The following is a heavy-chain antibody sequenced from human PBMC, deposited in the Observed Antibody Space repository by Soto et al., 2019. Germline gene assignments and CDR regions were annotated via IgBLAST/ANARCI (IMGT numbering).Heavy chain of an antibody. CDR2: ISWNSGSI. CDR1: GFTFDDYV. J-gene: IGHJ6*02. CDR3: AKGPIAAAGRGYYYGMDV. D-gene: IGHD6-13*01. Sequence: PGGSLRLSCAASGFTFDDYVMHWVRQAPGKGLEWVSGISWNSGSIGYADSVKGRFTISRDNAKNSLYLQMNSLRAEDTALYYCAKGPIAAAGRGYYYGMDVWGQGTTVTVSS. V-gene: IGHV3-9*01.